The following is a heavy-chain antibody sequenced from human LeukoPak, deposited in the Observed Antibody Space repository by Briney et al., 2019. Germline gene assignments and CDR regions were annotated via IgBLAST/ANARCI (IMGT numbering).Heavy chain of an antibody. Sequence: ASVKVSCKASGYTFTSYGITWVRQAPGQGLECMGWISAYNGNTNYAQKLQGRVTMTTDTSTSTAYMELRSLRSEDTAVYYCARCSGGSCYLFDAFDIWGQGTMVTVSS. V-gene: IGHV1-18*01. D-gene: IGHD2-15*01. CDR3: ARCSGGSCYLFDAFDI. CDR1: GYTFTSYG. CDR2: ISAYNGNT. J-gene: IGHJ3*02.